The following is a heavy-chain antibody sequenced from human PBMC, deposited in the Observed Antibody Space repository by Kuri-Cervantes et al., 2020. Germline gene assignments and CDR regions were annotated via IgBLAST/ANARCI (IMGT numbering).Heavy chain of an antibody. V-gene: IGHV3-48*01. Sequence: GGSLRLSCEASGFTFSSYGMHWVRQAPGKGLEWVSYISGGSDAIYYADSVKGRFTISRDNAKDSLYLQMNSLRAGDTALYYCVRDGGVAGANYYWDYWGQGTLVTVSS. CDR3: VRDGGVAGANYYWDY. J-gene: IGHJ4*02. D-gene: IGHD4/OR15-4a*01. CDR1: GFTFSSYG. CDR2: ISGGSDAI.